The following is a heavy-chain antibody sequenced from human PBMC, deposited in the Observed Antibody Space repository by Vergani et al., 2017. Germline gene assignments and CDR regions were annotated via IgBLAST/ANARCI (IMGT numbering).Heavy chain of an antibody. J-gene: IGHJ6*02. CDR3: AREGYCSSTRCPSSVYYYYGMDV. V-gene: IGHV1-2*02. CDR1: GYTFTGYY. Sequence: QVQLVQSGAEVKKPGASVKVSCKASGYTFTGYYMHWVRQAPGQGLEWLGWINPNSGGTNYAQKFQGRVTMTRDTSISTAYMELSRLRSDDTAVYYCAREGYCSSTRCPSSVYYYYGMDVWGQGTTVTVSS. CDR2: INPNSGGT. D-gene: IGHD2-2*01.